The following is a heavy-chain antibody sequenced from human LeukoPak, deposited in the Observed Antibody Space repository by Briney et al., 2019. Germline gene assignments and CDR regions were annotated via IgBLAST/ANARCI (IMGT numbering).Heavy chain of an antibody. V-gene: IGHV3-21*01. CDR2: ISSSSSYI. CDR1: GFTFSSYS. CDR3: ARDRPTSDAFDI. Sequence: GGSLRLSCAASGFTFSSYSMNWVRQAPGTGLEWVSSISSSSSYIYYADSVKGRFTISRDNAKNSLYLQMNSLRAEDTAVYYCARDRPTSDAFDIWGQGTMVTVSS. J-gene: IGHJ3*02.